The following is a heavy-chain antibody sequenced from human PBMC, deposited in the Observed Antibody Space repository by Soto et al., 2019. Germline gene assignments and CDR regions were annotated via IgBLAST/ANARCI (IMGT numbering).Heavy chain of an antibody. J-gene: IGHJ4*02. CDR1: GGSFSGYY. Sequence: SETLSLTCAVYGGSFSGYYWSWIRQPPGKGLEWIGEINHSGSTNYNPSLKSRVTISVDTSKNQFSLTLSSVTAADTAVYYCARALGFGEPYYFDYWGQGTLVTVSS. D-gene: IGHD3-10*01. CDR2: INHSGST. CDR3: ARALGFGEPYYFDY. V-gene: IGHV4-34*01.